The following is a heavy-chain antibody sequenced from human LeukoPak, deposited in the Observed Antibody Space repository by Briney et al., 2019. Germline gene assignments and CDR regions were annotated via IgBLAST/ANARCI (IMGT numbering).Heavy chain of an antibody. CDR2: IKQDGSEK. CDR3: ARITDYYYDSSGYLDY. V-gene: IGHV3-7*01. J-gene: IGHJ4*02. CDR1: PFTFSSYW. D-gene: IGHD3-22*01. Sequence: GGSLRLSCAASPFTFSSYWMSWVRQAPGKGLEWVANIKQDGSEKYYVDSVKGRFTISRDNARNSLSLQMHSLRAEDTAVYYCARITDYYYDSSGYLDYGRQGTLVTVSS.